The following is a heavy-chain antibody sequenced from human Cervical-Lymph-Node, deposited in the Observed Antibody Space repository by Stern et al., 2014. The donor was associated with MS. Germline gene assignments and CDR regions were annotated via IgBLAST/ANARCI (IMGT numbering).Heavy chain of an antibody. CDR3: ARGANVYSGWGL. D-gene: IGHD5-12*01. CDR2: VSTYNGNT. J-gene: IGHJ4*02. V-gene: IGHV1-18*01. CDR1: GYTFTSHG. Sequence: VQLVESGAEVKKPGASVKVSCKASGYTFTSHGISWVRQAPGQGLEWLGWVSTYNGNTNYAQKFQGRVTMTTDTSTSTAYMELRSLRSDDTAVYYCARGANVYSGWGLWGQGTLVTVSS.